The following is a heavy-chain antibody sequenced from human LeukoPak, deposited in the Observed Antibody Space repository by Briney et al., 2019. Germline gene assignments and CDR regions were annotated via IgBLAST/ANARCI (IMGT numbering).Heavy chain of an antibody. D-gene: IGHD3/OR15-3a*01. J-gene: IGHJ4*02. CDR3: ATWTSKIPY. V-gene: IGHV3-11*01. Sequence: GGSLRLSCAASGFTFSDYYMSWIRQAPGKGLEWVSYITGSGNDIYNGDSVKGRFTLPRDNTKKSLYLEMNSLRADDTAVYYWATWTSKIPYWGQGTLVTVSS. CDR2: ITGSGNDI. CDR1: GFTFSDYY.